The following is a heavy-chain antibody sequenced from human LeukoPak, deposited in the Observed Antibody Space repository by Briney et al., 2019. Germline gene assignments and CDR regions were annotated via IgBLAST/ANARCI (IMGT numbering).Heavy chain of an antibody. D-gene: IGHD3-9*01. J-gene: IGHJ4*02. Sequence: ASVKVSCKASGYTFTGYYMHWVRQAPGQGLEWMGWINPNSGGTNYAQKFQGRVTMTRDTSISTAYMELSRLRSDDTAVYYCARPLRYFDWLFMNAFDYWGQGTLVTVSS. CDR2: INPNSGGT. CDR3: ARPLRYFDWLFMNAFDY. CDR1: GYTFTGYY. V-gene: IGHV1-2*02.